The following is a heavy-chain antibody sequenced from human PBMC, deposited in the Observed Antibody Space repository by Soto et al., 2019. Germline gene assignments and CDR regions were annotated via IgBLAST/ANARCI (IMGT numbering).Heavy chain of an antibody. CDR1: GGSINSGDYY. Sequence: PSETLSLTCSASGGSINSGDYYWSWIRQSPGKGLEWIGYIYYSGSTYYNPSLKSRSTISIDTPKNQFSLQLNSVTPEDTAVYYCARDRDVNYYYYGMDVWGQGTTVTVSS. J-gene: IGHJ6*02. D-gene: IGHD3-10*01. CDR2: IYYSGST. CDR3: ARDRDVNYYYYGMDV. V-gene: IGHV4-30-4*01.